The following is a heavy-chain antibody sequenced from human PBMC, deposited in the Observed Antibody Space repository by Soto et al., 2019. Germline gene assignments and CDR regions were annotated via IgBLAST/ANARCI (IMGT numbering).Heavy chain of an antibody. CDR3: FRETYGDDVGYFDP. D-gene: IGHD4-17*01. CDR2: IYHSGST. J-gene: IGHJ5*02. CDR1: GGSISSGGYS. V-gene: IGHV4-30-2*01. Sequence: PSETLSLTCAVSGGSISSGGYSWSWIRQPPGKGLEWIGYIYHSGSTYYNPSLKSRVTISVDRSKNQFSLKVRPVTAADTAVYYCFRETYGDDVGYFDPWGQGTQVNVSS.